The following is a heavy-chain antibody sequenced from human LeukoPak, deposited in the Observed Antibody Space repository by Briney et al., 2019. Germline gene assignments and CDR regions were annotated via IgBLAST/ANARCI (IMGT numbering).Heavy chain of an antibody. J-gene: IGHJ3*02. Sequence: PSETLSLTCTVSVGFISIGGYYCSWIRQHRGKGLEWIGYIYYTGITYYNPSLQSRVTISVDTSKNQFSLKLSSVTAADTDVYYCARDPVTGGFSDIWGQGTMVTVSS. CDR2: IYYTGIT. CDR1: VGFISIGGYY. V-gene: IGHV4-31*03. CDR3: ARDPVTGGFSDI. D-gene: IGHD3-16*01.